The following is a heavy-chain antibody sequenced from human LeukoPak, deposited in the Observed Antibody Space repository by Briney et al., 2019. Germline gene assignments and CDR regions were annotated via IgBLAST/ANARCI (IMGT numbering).Heavy chain of an antibody. V-gene: IGHV3-23*01. CDR1: GFTFSSYA. CDR3: AKDGIWDCSSTSCLFDY. J-gene: IGHJ4*02. Sequence: GGSLRLSCAASGFTFSSYAMSWVRQAPGKGLEWVSAISGSGGSTYYADSVKGRFTISRDNSKNTLYLQMNSLRAEDTAVYYCAKDGIWDCSSTSCLFDYWGQGTLVTVSS. D-gene: IGHD2-2*01. CDR2: ISGSGGST.